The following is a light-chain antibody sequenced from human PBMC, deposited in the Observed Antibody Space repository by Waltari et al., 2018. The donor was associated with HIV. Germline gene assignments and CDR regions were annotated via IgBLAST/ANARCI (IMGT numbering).Light chain of an antibody. CDR3: QHYSHWPLMYN. CDR1: QTISSN. CDR2: AAS. V-gene: IGKV3-15*01. J-gene: IGKJ2*01. Sequence: EIVMTQSPATLSVSPGERATLSCRASQTISSNLAWYQHKPGQSPRLLIYAASTRATGLPARFSASGSGTEFTLTISSLQSEDLAVYYCQHYSHWPLMYNFGQGTKLAIK.